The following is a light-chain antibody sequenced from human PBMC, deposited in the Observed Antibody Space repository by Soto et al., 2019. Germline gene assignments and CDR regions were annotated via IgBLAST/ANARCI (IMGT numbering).Light chain of an antibody. CDR1: QGIGDT. V-gene: IGKV3-15*01. CDR2: DTS. J-gene: IGKJ4*01. CDR3: QHYVTWPLT. Sequence: PVTLSVSRVEGAALSCRACQGIGDTLAWYQQKPGQTPRLLIYDTSIRAAGVPARFSGSRSGAEFTLTISSLQSEDFAVYYCQHYVTWPLTFGGGTKVDIK.